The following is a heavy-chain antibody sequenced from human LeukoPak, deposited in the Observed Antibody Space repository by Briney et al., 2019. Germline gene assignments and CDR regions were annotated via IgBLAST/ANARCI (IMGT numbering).Heavy chain of an antibody. CDR3: ARGPRYSYGFSCFDY. D-gene: IGHD5-18*01. CDR1: GFTFSSYA. CDR2: IYSGGST. J-gene: IGHJ4*02. V-gene: IGHV3-66*01. Sequence: GRSLRLSCAASGFTFSSYAMHWVRQAPGKGLEWVSVIYSGGSTYYADSVKGRFTISRDNSKNTLYLQMNSLRAEDTAVYYCARGPRYSYGFSCFDYWGQGTLVTVSS.